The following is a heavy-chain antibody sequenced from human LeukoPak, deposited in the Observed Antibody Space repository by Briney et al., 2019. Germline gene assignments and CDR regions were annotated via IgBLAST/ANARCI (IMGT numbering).Heavy chain of an antibody. CDR1: GYTFTCYY. CDR3: ARAPYVWGSYRPVDY. D-gene: IGHD3-16*02. CDR2: IKPNSGGT. J-gene: IGHJ4*02. V-gene: IGHV1-2*02. Sequence: ASVKVSCKASGYTFTCYYMHWVRQAPGQGLEWMGWIKPNSGGTNYAQKFQGRVTMTRDTSISTAYMELSRLRSDDTAVYYCARAPYVWGSYRPVDYWGQGTLVTVSS.